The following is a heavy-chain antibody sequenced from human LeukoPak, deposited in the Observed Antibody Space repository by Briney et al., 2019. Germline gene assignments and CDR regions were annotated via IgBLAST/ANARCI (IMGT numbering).Heavy chain of an antibody. CDR1: GGSMTTHH. Sequence: SETLSLTCTVSGGSMTTHHWNWIRQTPGKGLEWIGYVFDSGRTKESPSLKSRVTLSADTSKNQLSLRLSSVTAADTAVYYCTTIKRGNIFGYFDFWGQGILVTASS. CDR2: VFDSGRT. CDR3: TTIKRGNIFGYFDF. D-gene: IGHD5-18*01. V-gene: IGHV4-59*11. J-gene: IGHJ4*02.